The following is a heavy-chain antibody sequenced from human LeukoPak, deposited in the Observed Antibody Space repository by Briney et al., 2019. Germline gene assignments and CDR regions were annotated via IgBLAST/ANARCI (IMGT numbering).Heavy chain of an antibody. V-gene: IGHV1-3*01. CDR2: INAGNGNT. Sequence: APVKVSCKASGYTFNSYAMHWVRQAPGQRLEWMGWINAGNGNTKYSQKFQGRVTITRDTSASTAYMELSSLRSEDTAVYYCARVVFDSSGYYLGDYYYGMDVWGQGTTVTVSS. D-gene: IGHD3-22*01. CDR1: GYTFNSYA. CDR3: ARVVFDSSGYYLGDYYYGMDV. J-gene: IGHJ6*02.